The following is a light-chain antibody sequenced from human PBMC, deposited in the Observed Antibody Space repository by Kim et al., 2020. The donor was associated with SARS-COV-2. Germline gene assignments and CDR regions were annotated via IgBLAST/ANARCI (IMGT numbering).Light chain of an antibody. Sequence: QGVTLSCTGTSSNIGTSFDVHWYQQLPGSAPKLLIYANTNRPSGVPDRFSGSKSGTSASLAITGVQAEDEADYYCQSYDNSLSGYVFGTGTKVTVL. CDR3: QSYDNSLSGYV. CDR2: ANT. V-gene: IGLV1-40*01. J-gene: IGLJ1*01. CDR1: SSNIGTSFD.